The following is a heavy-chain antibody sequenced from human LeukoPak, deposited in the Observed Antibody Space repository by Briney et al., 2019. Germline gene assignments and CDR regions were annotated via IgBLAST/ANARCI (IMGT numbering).Heavy chain of an antibody. J-gene: IGHJ4*02. D-gene: IGHD6-19*01. CDR2: INSDGSST. V-gene: IGHV3-74*01. Sequence: GGSLRLSCAASRFTLSTYWMHWVRQAPGKGRVWVSRINSDGSSTSYADSVKGRFTFSRDNAKNTLYLQMNSLRAEDAAVYYCVGSSDWWGFYYWGQGTLVTVSS. CDR3: VGSSDWWGFYY. CDR1: RFTLSTYW.